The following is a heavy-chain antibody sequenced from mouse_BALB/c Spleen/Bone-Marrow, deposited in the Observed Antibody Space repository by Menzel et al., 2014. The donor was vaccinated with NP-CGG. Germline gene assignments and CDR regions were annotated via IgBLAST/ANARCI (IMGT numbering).Heavy chain of an antibody. V-gene: IGHV1-20*02. CDR1: GYSFTGYF. Sequence: EVKVVESGPELVKPGASVKISCKASGYSFTGYFMNWVMQSHGKSLGWIGRINPYNGDTFYNQKFKGKATLTVDKSSSTAHMELRSLASEDSAVYYCARGGLLCAMDYWGQGTSVTVSS. CDR3: ARGGLLCAMDY. D-gene: IGHD1-1*02. J-gene: IGHJ4*01. CDR2: INPYNGDT.